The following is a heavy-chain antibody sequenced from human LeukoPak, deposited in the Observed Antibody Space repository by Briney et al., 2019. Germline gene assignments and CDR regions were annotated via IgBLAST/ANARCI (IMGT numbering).Heavy chain of an antibody. J-gene: IGHJ6*03. CDR3: ANPTAMGPYMDV. V-gene: IGHV3-66*01. CDR2: IYSGGST. CDR1: GFTVSSNY. Sequence: GGSLRLSCAASGFTVSSNYMSWVRQAPGKGLEWVSVIYSGGSTYYADSVKGRFTISRDNSKNTLYLQMNSLRAEDTAVYYCANPTAMGPYMDVWGKGTTVTVSS. D-gene: IGHD5-18*01.